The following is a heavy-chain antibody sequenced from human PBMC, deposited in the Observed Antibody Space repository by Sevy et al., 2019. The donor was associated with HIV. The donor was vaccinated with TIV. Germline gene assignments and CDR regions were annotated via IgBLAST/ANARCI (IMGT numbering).Heavy chain of an antibody. CDR1: GFTFTSYA. CDR3: ARGRDGYNSRFDY. J-gene: IGHJ4*02. D-gene: IGHD5-12*01. CDR2: ISYDGSNK. V-gene: IGHV3-30-3*01. Sequence: GGSLRLSCAASGFTFTSYAMHWVRQAPGKGLEWVAVISYDGSNKYYADSVKGRFTISRDNSKNTLYLQMNSLRAEDTAVYYCARGRDGYNSRFDYWGQGTLVTVSS.